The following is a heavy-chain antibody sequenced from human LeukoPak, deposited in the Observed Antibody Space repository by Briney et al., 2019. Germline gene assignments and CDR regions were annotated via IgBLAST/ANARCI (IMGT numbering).Heavy chain of an antibody. J-gene: IGHJ4*02. CDR2: ISGSGGST. V-gene: IGHV3-23*01. CDR1: GFTFSSCA. CDR3: AKDVVAATPYYFDY. Sequence: GGSLRLSCAASGFTFSSCAMGWVRQAPGKGLEWVSAISGSGGSTYYADSVKGRFTISRDNSKNTLYLQMNSLRAEDTAVYYCAKDVVAATPYYFDYWGQGTLVTVSS. D-gene: IGHD2-15*01.